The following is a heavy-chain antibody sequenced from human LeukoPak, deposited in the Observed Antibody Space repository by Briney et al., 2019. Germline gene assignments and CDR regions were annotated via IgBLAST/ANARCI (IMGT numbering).Heavy chain of an antibody. J-gene: IGHJ3*02. CDR1: GYTFTSYD. D-gene: IGHD2-15*01. Sequence: ASVKVSCKASGYTFTSYDINWVRQAPGQGLEWMGWMNPNSGNTGYAQKFQGRVTMTRNTSISTAYMELSSLRSEDTAVYYCAVGVAAYYDAFDIWGQGTMVTVSS. V-gene: IGHV1-8*01. CDR3: AVGVAAYYDAFDI. CDR2: MNPNSGNT.